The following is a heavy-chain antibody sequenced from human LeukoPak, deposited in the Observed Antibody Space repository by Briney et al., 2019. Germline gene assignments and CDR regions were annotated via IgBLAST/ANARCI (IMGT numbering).Heavy chain of an antibody. D-gene: IGHD2-2*01. CDR3: SKWKAIVLVPAARSPIDY. Sequence: GGSLRLSCAAPGFTFSSYGMSWVRQAPGKGLEWVSAISGSGVTTYYADSVKGRFTISRDNSKHTLYLQMNSLRAEDTAVYYCSKWKAIVLVPAARSPIDYWGQGTLVTVSS. CDR1: GFTFSSYG. V-gene: IGHV3-23*01. CDR2: ISGSGVTT. J-gene: IGHJ4*02.